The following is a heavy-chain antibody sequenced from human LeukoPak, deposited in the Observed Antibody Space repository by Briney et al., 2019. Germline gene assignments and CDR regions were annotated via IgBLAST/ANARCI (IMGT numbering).Heavy chain of an antibody. V-gene: IGHV3-30*04. CDR2: ISYDGSNK. CDR1: GFTFSSYA. CDR3: ARDASGGYYLFDY. D-gene: IGHD3-22*01. J-gene: IGHJ4*02. Sequence: PGGSLRLSCAASGFTFSSYAMHWVRQAPGKGLEWVAVISYDGSNKYYADSVKGRFTISRDNSKSTLYLQMNSLRAEDTAVYYCARDASGGYYLFDYWGQGTLVTVSS.